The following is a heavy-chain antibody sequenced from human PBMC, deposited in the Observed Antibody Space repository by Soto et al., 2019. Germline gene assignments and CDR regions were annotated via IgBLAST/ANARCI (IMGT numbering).Heavy chain of an antibody. CDR2: MNPNSGNT. V-gene: IGHV1-8*01. Sequence: QVQLVQSGAEVKKPGASVKVSCKASGYTFTSYDMNWVRQAPGQGLEWLGWMNPNSGNTGYAQKFQGRVAMTRDTSISTAYMELTSLTSEDTAVYYCARDYGGNYGWFDPWGQGTLVTVS. CDR1: GYTFTSYD. CDR3: ARDYGGNYGWFDP. D-gene: IGHD4-4*01. J-gene: IGHJ5*02.